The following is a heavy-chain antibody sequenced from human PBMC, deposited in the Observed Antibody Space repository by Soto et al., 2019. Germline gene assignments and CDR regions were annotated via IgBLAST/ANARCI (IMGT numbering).Heavy chain of an antibody. CDR1: GYTFTSYG. J-gene: IGHJ6*02. V-gene: IGHV1-18*01. CDR2: ISAYNGNT. Sequence: ASVKVSCKASGYTFTSYGISWVRQAPGQGLEWMGWISAYNGNTNYAQKLQGRVTMTTDTSTSTAYMELRSLRSDDTAVYYCARDRGFIVGALYGMDVWGQGTTVTVSS. CDR3: ARDRGFIVGALYGMDV. D-gene: IGHD1-26*01.